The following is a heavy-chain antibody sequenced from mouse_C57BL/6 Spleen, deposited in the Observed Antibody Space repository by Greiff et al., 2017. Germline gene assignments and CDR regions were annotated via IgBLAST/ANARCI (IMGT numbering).Heavy chain of an antibody. J-gene: IGHJ1*03. CDR3: ARVANWDRYFDV. CDR1: GYAFSSSW. V-gene: IGHV1-82*01. Sequence: QVQLQQSGPELVKPGASVKISCKASGYAFSSSWMNWVKQRPGKGLEWIGRMYPGDGDTNYNGKFKGKATLTADKSSSTAYMQLSSLTSEDSAVYFCARVANWDRYFDVWGTGTTVTVSS. D-gene: IGHD4-1*01. CDR2: MYPGDGDT.